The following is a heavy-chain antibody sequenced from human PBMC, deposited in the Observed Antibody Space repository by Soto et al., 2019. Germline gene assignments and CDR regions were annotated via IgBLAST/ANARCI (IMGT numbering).Heavy chain of an antibody. J-gene: IGHJ4*02. CDR3: ARSFSGAYYGLDY. CDR1: GGTFSSSF. V-gene: IGHV1-69*18. Sequence: QVQLVQSGAEVKKPGSSVKVSCKASGGTFSSSFINWVRQAPGQGLEWMGSIIPVFATPNYAQKIQGRVTITADASTSTAYMELSSLTSEDAAVYYCARSFSGAYYGLDYWGQGTLVTVSS. CDR2: IIPVFATP. D-gene: IGHD1-26*01.